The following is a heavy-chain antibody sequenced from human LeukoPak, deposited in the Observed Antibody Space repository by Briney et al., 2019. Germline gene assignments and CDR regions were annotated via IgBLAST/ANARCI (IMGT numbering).Heavy chain of an antibody. Sequence: QPGGSLRLSCAASGFTFSNYWMTWVRQAPGKGLEWVANIKQDGTEKYYVDSVKGRFTISRDNAGNSLHLQMNSLRAEDTAVYYCTRDTGCPGGTCYSFYDYWGQGTLVTVSS. CDR3: TRDTGCPGGTCYSFYDY. J-gene: IGHJ4*02. V-gene: IGHV3-7*01. CDR2: IKQDGTEK. D-gene: IGHD2-15*01. CDR1: GFTFSNYW.